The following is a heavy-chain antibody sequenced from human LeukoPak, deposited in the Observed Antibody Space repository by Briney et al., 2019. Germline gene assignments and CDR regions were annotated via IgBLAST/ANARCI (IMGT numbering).Heavy chain of an antibody. CDR3: AIRDGYNSALDY. Sequence: PEGSLRLSCAASGFTFSSYAMSWVRQAPGKGLEWVSAISGSGGSTYYADSVKGRFTISRDNSKNTLYLQMNSLRAEDTAVYYCAIRDGYNSALDYWGQGTLVTVSS. J-gene: IGHJ4*02. CDR1: GFTFSSYA. D-gene: IGHD5-24*01. CDR2: ISGSGGST. V-gene: IGHV3-23*01.